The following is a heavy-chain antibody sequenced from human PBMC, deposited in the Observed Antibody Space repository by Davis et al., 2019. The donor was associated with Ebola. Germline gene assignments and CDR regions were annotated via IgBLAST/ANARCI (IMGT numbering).Heavy chain of an antibody. CDR1: GGSIRSINYY. D-gene: IGHD6-13*01. J-gene: IGHJ3*02. V-gene: IGHV4-30-4*08. CDR2: IYYNGSS. CDR3: ARSVHRDNIAADAAGIGSFDI. Sequence: MPSETLSLTCTVSGGSIRSINYYWTWIRQPPGKGLEWIGYIYYNGSSYDNPSPKSRLTISVDTAENQFSLRLTAVTAADTAVYYCARSVHRDNIAADAAGIGSFDIWGQGTLVTVSS.